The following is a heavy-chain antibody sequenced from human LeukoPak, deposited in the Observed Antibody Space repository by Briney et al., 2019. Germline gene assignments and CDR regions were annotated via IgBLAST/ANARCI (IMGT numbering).Heavy chain of an antibody. Sequence: GGSLRLSCATSGFPFSDFSMSWVRQAPGKGLEWISTTNSGGTSTYYAESVKGRFTISRDNAKNSLYLQMNSLRAEDTAVYYCARGYSSSWDRSKCLDYWGQGTLVTVSS. J-gene: IGHJ4*02. D-gene: IGHD6-13*01. V-gene: IGHV3-23*01. CDR2: TNSGGTST. CDR1: GFPFSDFS. CDR3: ARGYSSSWDRSKCLDY.